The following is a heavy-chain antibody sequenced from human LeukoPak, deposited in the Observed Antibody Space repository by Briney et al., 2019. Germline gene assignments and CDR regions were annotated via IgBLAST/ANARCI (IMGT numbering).Heavy chain of an antibody. Sequence: VSGPTLVNPTQTLTLTCTFSGFSLSTSGMCVSWIRQPPGKALEWLALIDWDDDKYYSTSLKTRLTISKDTSKNQVVLTMTNMDPVDTATYYRARIGLRWYHDAFDIWGQGTMVTVSS. CDR1: GFSLSTSGMC. D-gene: IGHD4-23*01. V-gene: IGHV2-70*01. CDR2: IDWDDDK. CDR3: ARIGLRWYHDAFDI. J-gene: IGHJ3*02.